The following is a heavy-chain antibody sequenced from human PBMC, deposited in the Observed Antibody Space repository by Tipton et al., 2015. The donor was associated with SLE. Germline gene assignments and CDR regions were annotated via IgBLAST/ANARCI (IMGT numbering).Heavy chain of an antibody. CDR1: GYTFTNYG. V-gene: IGHV1-18*01. CDR3: AKVKVGTGPDAFDI. CDR2: ISPYNGNT. J-gene: IGHJ3*02. Sequence: QVQLVQSGAEVKKPGASVKVSCKASGYTFTNYGISWVRQAPGQGLEWMGWISPYNGNTDSAQNLQGRVTMTTDTSTSTAYMDLRSLRSDDTAVYYCAKVKVGTGPDAFDIWGQGTMVIVSS. D-gene: IGHD1-1*01.